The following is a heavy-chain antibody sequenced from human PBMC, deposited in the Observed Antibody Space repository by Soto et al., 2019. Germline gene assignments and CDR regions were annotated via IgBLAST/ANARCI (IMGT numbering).Heavy chain of an antibody. CDR1: GYSFANYW. Sequence: GESLKISCQGSGYSFANYWIAWVRQMPGKGLEWVGVIYPGDSDTRYSPSFRGQVTISADKSISHVYMELSSLRSEDTAVYYCARGSGSGVYYYYYGMDVWGQGTTVTVSS. CDR3: ARGSGSGVYYYYYGMDV. J-gene: IGHJ6*02. CDR2: IYPGDSDT. D-gene: IGHD3-10*01. V-gene: IGHV5-51*01.